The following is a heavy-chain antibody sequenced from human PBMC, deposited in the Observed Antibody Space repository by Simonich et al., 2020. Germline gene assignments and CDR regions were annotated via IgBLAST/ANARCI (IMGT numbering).Heavy chain of an antibody. D-gene: IGHD1-1*01. CDR3: ARANERDY. J-gene: IGHJ4*02. V-gene: IGHV3-21*01. Sequence: EVQLVESGGGLVKPGGSLRLSCAASVFTFSSYSMNWVRQVPGNGLEWVLSIDSSSSYIYYADSVKGRFAISRDNAKNSLSLQMNSLRAEDTAVYYCARANERDYWGQGTLVTVSS. CDR1: VFTFSSYS. CDR2: IDSSSSYI.